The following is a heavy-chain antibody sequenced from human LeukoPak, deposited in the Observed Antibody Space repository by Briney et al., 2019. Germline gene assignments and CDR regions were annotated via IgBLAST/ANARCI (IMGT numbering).Heavy chain of an antibody. D-gene: IGHD6-19*01. CDR1: GGSISSGSYY. Sequence: SETLSLTCTVSGGSISSGSYYWSWIRQPAGKGLEWIGRIYTSGSTNYNPSLKSRVTISVDTSKNQFSLKLSSVTAADTAVYYCARKQWLVGGAFDIWGQGTMVTVSS. CDR3: ARKQWLVGGAFDI. CDR2: IYTSGST. V-gene: IGHV4-61*02. J-gene: IGHJ3*02.